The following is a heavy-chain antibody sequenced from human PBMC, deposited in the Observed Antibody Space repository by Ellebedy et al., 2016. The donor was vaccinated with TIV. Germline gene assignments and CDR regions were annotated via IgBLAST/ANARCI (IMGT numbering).Heavy chain of an antibody. CDR3: AKEETRLLTPGVDY. V-gene: IGHV3-23*01. D-gene: IGHD3-16*01. J-gene: IGHJ4*02. Sequence: GESLKISCAASGFAFSNYAMSWVRQAPGQGLEWVSAISGSGTTYYADSVKGRFTISRDNSKSTVSLQMNSLRADDTAVYYCAKEETRLLTPGVDYWGQGALVTVSS. CDR2: ISGSGTT. CDR1: GFAFSNYA.